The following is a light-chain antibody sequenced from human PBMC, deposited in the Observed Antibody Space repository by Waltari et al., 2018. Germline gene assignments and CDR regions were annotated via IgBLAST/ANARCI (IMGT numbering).Light chain of an antibody. J-gene: IGLJ2*01. CDR2: DIN. CDR3: CSYAGSYTL. V-gene: IGLV2-11*01. CDR1: SNEIGSNTF. Sequence: QAVLTQPPSVSWAPGQRITIPCTGTSNEIGSNTFVSWYQYHPGKVPKLMIHDINERPSGVPDRFSGSKSGNTASLTISGLQADDEADYYCCSYAGSYTLFGGGTKLTVL.